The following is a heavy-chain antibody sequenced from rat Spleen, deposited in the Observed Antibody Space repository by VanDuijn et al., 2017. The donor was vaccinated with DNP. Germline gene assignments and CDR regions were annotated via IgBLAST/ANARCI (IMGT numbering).Heavy chain of an antibody. D-gene: IGHD4-1*01. CDR1: GFSFRDYD. CDR3: AIANGDY. Sequence: EVQLVESGGDLVQPGRSLRLSCVASGFSFRDYDMAWVRQAPTKGLEWVACMSPTTRSSYYRDSVKGRFTISRDNAENTGYLQMNSLRSEDTATYYCAIANGDYWGQGVMVTVSS. V-gene: IGHV5S13*01. CDR2: MSPTTRSS. J-gene: IGHJ2*01.